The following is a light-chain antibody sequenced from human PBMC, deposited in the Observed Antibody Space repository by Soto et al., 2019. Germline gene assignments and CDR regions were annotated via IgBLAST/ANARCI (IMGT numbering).Light chain of an antibody. CDR2: DVS. CDR3: SSYTSSNTLYV. Sequence: QSALTQPASVSGSPGQSITISCTGTSSDVGGYNYVSWYQQPPGKAPKLMIYDVSNRSSGVSNRFSGSKSGNTASLTISGLQAEDEADYYCSSYTSSNTLYVFGTGTKLTVL. CDR1: SSDVGGYNY. V-gene: IGLV2-14*01. J-gene: IGLJ1*01.